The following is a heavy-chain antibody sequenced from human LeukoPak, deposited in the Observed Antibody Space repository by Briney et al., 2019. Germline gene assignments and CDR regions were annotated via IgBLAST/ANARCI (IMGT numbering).Heavy chain of an antibody. CDR3: ARDSIAAAGTGLDY. Sequence: GGSQRLSCAASGFTVSSNYMSWVRQAPGKGLEWVSVIYSGGSTYYADSVKGRFTISRDNSKNTLYLQMNSLRAEDTAVYYCARDSIAAAGTGLDYWGQGTLVTVSS. J-gene: IGHJ4*02. CDR1: GFTVSSNY. V-gene: IGHV3-53*01. D-gene: IGHD6-13*01. CDR2: IYSGGST.